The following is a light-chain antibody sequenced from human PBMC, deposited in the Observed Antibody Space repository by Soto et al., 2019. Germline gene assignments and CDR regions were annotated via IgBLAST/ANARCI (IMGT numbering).Light chain of an antibody. V-gene: IGKV4-1*01. Sequence: DIVMTQSPDSLAVSLGERATINCKSSQSVLCSSNNKNFLAWYQQKPGQPPKLLIYWASARESGVPDRFSGSGSGTDFTLTISSLQADDVAVYYCQQYYLTPLSFGGGTEFDIK. CDR1: QSVLCSSNNKNF. CDR2: WAS. J-gene: IGKJ4*01. CDR3: QQYYLTPLS.